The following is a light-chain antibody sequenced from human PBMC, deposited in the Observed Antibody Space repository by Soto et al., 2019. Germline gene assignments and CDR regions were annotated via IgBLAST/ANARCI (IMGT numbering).Light chain of an antibody. CDR3: QHYNNWPRT. Sequence: EIVMTQSPATLSVSPGERATLSCRASQSVSGNFAWYQQKPGQAPRLLIYGASTRATGIPARFSGSGSGTEFTLTISSLQSEDFAVYYCQHYNNWPRTFGQGTKVEIK. CDR2: GAS. CDR1: QSVSGN. V-gene: IGKV3-15*01. J-gene: IGKJ1*01.